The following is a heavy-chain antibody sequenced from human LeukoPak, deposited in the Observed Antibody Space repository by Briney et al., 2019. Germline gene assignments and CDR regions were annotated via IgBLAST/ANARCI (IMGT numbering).Heavy chain of an antibody. CDR2: IKEEGREK. D-gene: IGHD5-18*01. J-gene: IGHJ4*02. Sequence: SPTLSWSPAALTFSSSGTGWARHPPGKGLEWVAKIKEEGREKTYVDSVKGRFTISRNNAKNSLHLQMNSLRAEDTAVYYCARGGFSYSYWGQGTLVTVSS. CDR1: ALTFSSSG. V-gene: IGHV3-7*05. CDR3: ARGGFSYSY.